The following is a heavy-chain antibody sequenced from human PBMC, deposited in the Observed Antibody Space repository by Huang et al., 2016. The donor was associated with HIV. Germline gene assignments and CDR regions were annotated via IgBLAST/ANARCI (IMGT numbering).Heavy chain of an antibody. CDR3: ARDPKDHRIGYYRQRRGIDV. J-gene: IGHJ3*01. CDR1: GYRFTDYG. D-gene: IGHD3-22*01. V-gene: IGHV1-18*01. CDR2: ISDFKGDT. Sequence: QAQLMQSGPEVKKPGASVKVSCKTSGYRFTDYGISWVRQAPGQGPEWVGVISDFKGDTEIAQRLQGRGTLTTDTATRMAYMELRSLRFDDTAVYFCARDPKDHRIGYYRQRRGIDVWGQGTMVSVSS.